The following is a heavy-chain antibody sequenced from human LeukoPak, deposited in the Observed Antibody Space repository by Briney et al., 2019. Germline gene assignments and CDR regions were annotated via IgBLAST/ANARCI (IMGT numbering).Heavy chain of an antibody. CDR3: ARDRGYYYGSGSYSAPGAFDI. J-gene: IGHJ3*02. CDR1: GGSISSYY. V-gene: IGHV4-4*07. Sequence: SETLSLTCTVSGGSISSYYWSWIRQPAGKGLEWIGRIYTSGSTNYNPSLKSRVTMSVDTSKNQFSLKLSSVTAADTAVYYCARDRGYYYGSGSYSAPGAFDIWGQGTMVTVSS. D-gene: IGHD3-10*01. CDR2: IYTSGST.